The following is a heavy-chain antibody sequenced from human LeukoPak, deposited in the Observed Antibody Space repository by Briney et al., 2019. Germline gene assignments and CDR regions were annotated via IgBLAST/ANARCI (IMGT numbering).Heavy chain of an antibody. D-gene: IGHD1-14*01. CDR2: MNPNSGNR. Sequence: ASVKVSCKVSGYTLTELSMHWVRQAPGKGLEWMGWMNPNSGNRGHAQKFQGRVSMTRDTSVSTAYMELSSLTPEDTAVYFCARGPRNDPWGQGTLVTVSS. J-gene: IGHJ5*02. CDR3: ARGPRNDP. V-gene: IGHV1-8*01. CDR1: GYTLTELS.